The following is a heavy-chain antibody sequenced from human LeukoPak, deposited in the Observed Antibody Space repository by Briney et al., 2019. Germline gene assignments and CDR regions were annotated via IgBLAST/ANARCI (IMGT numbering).Heavy chain of an antibody. D-gene: IGHD4-17*01. V-gene: IGHV3-23*01. CDR3: AKGGRRHYGDYVAF. CDR1: GFTVNSYA. Sequence: GGSLRLSCDASGFTVNSYAMNWVRQAPGKGLEWVSVISASGDNTYYADSVKGRFTISRDDSKNTVYLQMNSLRADDTAVYHCAKGGRRHYGDYVAFWGQGTLVTVSS. J-gene: IGHJ4*02. CDR2: ISASGDNT.